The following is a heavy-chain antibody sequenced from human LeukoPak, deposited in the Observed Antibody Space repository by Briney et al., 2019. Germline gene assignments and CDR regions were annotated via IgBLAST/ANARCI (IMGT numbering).Heavy chain of an antibody. Sequence: GGSLRLSCAASGFIFSSYAMSWVRQAPGKGREWVSAISGSGDSTYYADSVKGRFTISRDNSKNTLYLQMNSLRAEDTAVYYCAKESSNWYGDWFDPWGQGTLVTVSS. CDR2: ISGSGDST. D-gene: IGHD6-13*01. CDR1: GFIFSSYA. CDR3: AKESSNWYGDWFDP. V-gene: IGHV3-23*01. J-gene: IGHJ5*02.